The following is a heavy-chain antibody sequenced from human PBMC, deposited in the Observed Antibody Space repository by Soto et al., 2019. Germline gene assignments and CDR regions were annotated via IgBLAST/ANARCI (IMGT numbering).Heavy chain of an antibody. V-gene: IGHV1-3*01. J-gene: IGHJ4*02. CDR2: INAGNGNT. CDR3: ERAVAVAADFDF. CDR1: GYTFTGYA. Sequence: GASVKVSCKASGYTFTGYAMHWVRQAPGQRLEWMGWINAGNGNTKYSQKFQGRVTITRDTSASTAYMELSSLRSEDTAVYYCERAVAVAADFDFRGQGTLDPGSS. D-gene: IGHD6-19*01.